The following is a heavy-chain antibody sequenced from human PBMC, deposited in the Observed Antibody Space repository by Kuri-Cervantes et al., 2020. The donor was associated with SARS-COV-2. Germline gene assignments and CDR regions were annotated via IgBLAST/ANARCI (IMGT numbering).Heavy chain of an antibody. D-gene: IGHD3-10*01. V-gene: IGHV1-69*06. CDR2: IIPIFGTA. CDR3: AREGAGTLYTSRYYGMDV. Sequence: SVKVSCKASGGTLSSYAISWVRQAPGQGLEWMGGIIPIFGTANYAQKFQGRVTITADKSTSTAYMELSSLRSEDTAVYYCAREGAGTLYTSRYYGMDVWGQGTTVTVSS. J-gene: IGHJ6*02. CDR1: GGTLSSYA.